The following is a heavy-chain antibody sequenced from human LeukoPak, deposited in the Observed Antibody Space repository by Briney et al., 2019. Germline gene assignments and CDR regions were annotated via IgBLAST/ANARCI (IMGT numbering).Heavy chain of an antibody. Sequence: PRGSLRLSCAASGFTFSSFALSWVRQAPGKGLEWVSAISVNGGSTYYADSVKGRFTISRDSSKNTLYLQMNSLRAEDTAVYYCAKDAGTRDGYNSDFFDFWGQGTLVTVSS. J-gene: IGHJ4*02. D-gene: IGHD5-24*01. CDR1: GFTFSSFA. CDR3: AKDAGTRDGYNSDFFDF. V-gene: IGHV3-23*01. CDR2: ISVNGGST.